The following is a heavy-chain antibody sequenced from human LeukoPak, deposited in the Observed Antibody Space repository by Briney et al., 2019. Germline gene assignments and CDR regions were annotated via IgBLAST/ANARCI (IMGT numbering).Heavy chain of an antibody. J-gene: IGHJ4*02. Sequence: PSETLSLTCAVYGGSFSGYYWSWIRQPPGKGLEWIGEINHSGSTNYNPSLKSRVTISVDTSKNQFSLKLSSGTAADTAVYYCARGVPIVTTTVTTPFDYWGQGTLVTVSS. CDR2: INHSGST. D-gene: IGHD4-11*01. CDR3: ARGVPIVTTTVTTPFDY. V-gene: IGHV4-34*01. CDR1: GGSFSGYY.